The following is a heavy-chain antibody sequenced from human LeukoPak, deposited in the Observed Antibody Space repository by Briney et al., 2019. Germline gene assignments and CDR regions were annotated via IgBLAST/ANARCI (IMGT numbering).Heavy chain of an antibody. CDR2: IWYDGSNK. V-gene: IGHV3-33*01. D-gene: IGHD5-24*01. CDR1: GFTFSSYG. CDR3: ARQRDGYNPGYFDY. Sequence: GRSLRLSCAASGFTFSSYGMHWVRQAPGQGLEWVAVIWYDGSNKYYADSVKGRFTISRDNSKNTLYLQMNSLRAEDTAVYYCARQRDGYNPGYFDYWGQGTLVTVSS. J-gene: IGHJ4*02.